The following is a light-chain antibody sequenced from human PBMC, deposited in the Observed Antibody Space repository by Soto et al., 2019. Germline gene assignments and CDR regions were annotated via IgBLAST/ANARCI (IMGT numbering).Light chain of an antibody. V-gene: IGLV1-40*01. Sequence: QAVVTQPPSVSGAPGQRVTISCTGSSSNIGAGYDVHWYQQLPGTAPKLLIYGNSNRPSGVPDRFSGSKSGTSASLAIAGLQDEDESDYYCQSYDSSLSGHVVFGGGTQLTVL. CDR1: SSNIGAGYD. CDR3: QSYDSSLSGHVV. J-gene: IGLJ2*01. CDR2: GNS.